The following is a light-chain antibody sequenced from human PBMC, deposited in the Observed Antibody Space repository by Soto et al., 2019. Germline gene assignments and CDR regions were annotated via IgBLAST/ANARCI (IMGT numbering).Light chain of an antibody. V-gene: IGKV1-5*01. J-gene: IGKJ1*01. CDR1: QSVSGW. CDR3: QQYNNWPPWT. CDR2: DAS. Sequence: SQMTQSPSTLSASVGCTLTVSCRASQSVSGWLAWYQQKPSEAPKLLXYDASALPRGVPSRFSGSGSATKFTLTIASLQPDDFAVYYCQQYNNWPPWTFGQGTKVDIK.